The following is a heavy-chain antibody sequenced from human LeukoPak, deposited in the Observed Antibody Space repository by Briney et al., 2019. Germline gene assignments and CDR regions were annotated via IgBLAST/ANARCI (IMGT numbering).Heavy chain of an antibody. Sequence: PGGSLRLSCAASGFTFSSYAMSWVRQAPGKGLEWVSGISWNSGSIGYADSVKGRFTISRDNAKNSLYLQMNSLRAEDTALYYCAKGGGYDFSDYYYYYMDVWGKGTTVTISS. D-gene: IGHD5-12*01. CDR3: AKGGGYDFSDYYYYYMDV. CDR2: ISWNSGSI. V-gene: IGHV3-9*01. J-gene: IGHJ6*03. CDR1: GFTFSSYA.